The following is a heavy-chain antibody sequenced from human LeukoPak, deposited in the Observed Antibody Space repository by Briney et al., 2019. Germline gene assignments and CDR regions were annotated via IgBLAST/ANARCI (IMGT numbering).Heavy chain of an antibody. CDR2: INHSGST. D-gene: IGHD2-8*01. J-gene: IGHJ4*02. CDR3: ARWRVYGTYFDY. Sequence: PSEILSLTCAVYGGSFSGYYWSWIRHPSGKGLEWIGEINHSGSTNYNPSLKSRATISVDTSKNQFSLKLSSVTAADTAVYYCARWRVYGTYFDYWGQGTLVTVSS. V-gene: IGHV4-34*01. CDR1: GGSFSGYY.